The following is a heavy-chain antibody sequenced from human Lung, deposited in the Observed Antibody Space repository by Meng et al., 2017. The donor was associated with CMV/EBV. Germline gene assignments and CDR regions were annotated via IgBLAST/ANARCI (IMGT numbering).Heavy chain of an antibody. CDR1: GFTFSTYS. V-gene: IGHV3-21*01. J-gene: IGHJ4*02. D-gene: IGHD1-26*01. CDR2: INNSSSYI. Sequence: GESLKISCAASGFTFSTYSMNWVRQAPGKGLEWVSSINNSSSYIYYADSVKGRFTISRDNAKNSLYLQMNSLRAEDTAVYYCARDRIVGTAYFDYWGQGTLVTVSS. CDR3: ARDRIVGTAYFDY.